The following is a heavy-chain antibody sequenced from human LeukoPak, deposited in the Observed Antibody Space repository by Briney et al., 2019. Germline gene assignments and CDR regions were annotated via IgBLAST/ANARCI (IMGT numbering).Heavy chain of an antibody. D-gene: IGHD3-10*01. CDR1: GGSVSSGSYY. Sequence: PSETLSLTCTVSGGSVSSGSYYWSWIRQPPGKGLEWIGYIYYSGSTNYNPSLKSRVTMSVDTSKNQFSLKLSSVTAADTAVYYCARDQSITMVRGVIITLDGMDVRGQGTTVTVSS. J-gene: IGHJ6*02. CDR3: ARDQSITMVRGVIITLDGMDV. CDR2: IYYSGST. V-gene: IGHV4-61*01.